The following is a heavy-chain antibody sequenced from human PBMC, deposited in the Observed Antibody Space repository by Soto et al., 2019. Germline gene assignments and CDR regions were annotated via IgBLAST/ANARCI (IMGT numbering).Heavy chain of an antibody. V-gene: IGHV4-59*12. CDR3: ASVRGGYYYAMDI. J-gene: IGHJ6*02. CDR1: GGSISSYY. Sequence: PSETLSLTCTVSGGSISSYYWSWIRQPPGKGLEWIGYIYHSGNPYYNPSLKSRVTISLDRSKNQLSLKLSSVTAADTAVYYCASVRGGYYYAMDIWGQGTTVTVSS. D-gene: IGHD3-10*02. CDR2: IYHSGNP.